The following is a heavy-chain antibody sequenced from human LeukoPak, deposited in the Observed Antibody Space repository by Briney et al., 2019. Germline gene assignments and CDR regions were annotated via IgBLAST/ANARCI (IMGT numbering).Heavy chain of an antibody. Sequence: GGSLRLSCAASGFTFSSYEMNWVRQAPGKGLEWVSYISSSGSTIYYADSVKGRFTISRDNAKNSLYLQMNSLRAEDTAVYYCARSQNYYTTEIDYWGQGTLVTVSS. CDR1: GFTFSSYE. CDR3: ARSQNYYTTEIDY. V-gene: IGHV3-48*03. CDR2: ISSSGSTI. D-gene: IGHD4-17*01. J-gene: IGHJ4*02.